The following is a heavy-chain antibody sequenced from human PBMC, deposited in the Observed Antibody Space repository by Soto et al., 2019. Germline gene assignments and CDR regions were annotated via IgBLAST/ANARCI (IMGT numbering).Heavy chain of an antibody. CDR2: IIPIFGTA. CDR1: GYTFTGYY. D-gene: IGHD3-22*01. V-gene: IGHV1-69*13. CDR3: ARQGYYYDSSGDLINDAFDI. Sequence: GASVKVSCKASGYTFTGYYMHWVRQAPGQGLEWMGGIIPIFGTANYAQKFQGRVTITADESTSTAYMELSSLRSEDTAVYYCARQGYYYDSSGDLINDAFDIWGQGTMVTVSS. J-gene: IGHJ3*02.